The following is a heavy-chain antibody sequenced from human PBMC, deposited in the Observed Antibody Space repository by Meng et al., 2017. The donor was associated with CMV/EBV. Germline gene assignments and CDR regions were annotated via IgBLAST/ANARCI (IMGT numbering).Heavy chain of an antibody. D-gene: IGHD3-3*01. V-gene: IGHV1-18*01. CDR1: GYTFTSYC. CDR2: ISAYNGNT. J-gene: IGHJ4*02. CDR3: ARDKRVDVLRFLEWSPLLYFDY. Sequence: ASVKVSCKASGYTFTSYCISWVRQAPGQGLEWMGWISAYNGNTNYAQKLQGRVTMTTDTSTSTAYMELRSLRSDDTAVYYCARDKRVDVLRFLEWSPLLYFDYWGQGTLVTVSS.